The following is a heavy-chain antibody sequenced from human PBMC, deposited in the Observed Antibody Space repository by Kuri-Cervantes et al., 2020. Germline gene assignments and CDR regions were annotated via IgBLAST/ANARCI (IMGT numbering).Heavy chain of an antibody. CDR2: IDSNSGAT. V-gene: IGHV1-2*02. Sequence: ASVKVSCKTSGYSFTDYVIHWVRQGPGQGLEWVGWIDSNSGATNYAQKFQGRVTMTRDTSISTAYMELSRLRSGDTAVYYCARDFGPDEMVYAMPEADYWGQGTLVTVSS. J-gene: IGHJ4*02. CDR1: GYSFTDYV. D-gene: IGHD2-8*01. CDR3: ARDFGPDEMVYAMPEADY.